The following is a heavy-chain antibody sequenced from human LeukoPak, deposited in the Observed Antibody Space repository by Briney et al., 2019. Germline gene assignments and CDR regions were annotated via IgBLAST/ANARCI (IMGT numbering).Heavy chain of an antibody. CDR3: ARDYEGYCSGGSCHTDYYYYMDV. Sequence: ASVKVSCKASGGTFSSYAISWVRQAPGQGLEWMGGIIPIFGTANYAQKFQGRVTITADESTSTAYMELSSLRSEDTAVYYCARDYEGYCSGGSCHTDYYYYMDVWGKGTTVTISS. CDR2: IIPIFGTA. D-gene: IGHD2-15*01. J-gene: IGHJ6*03. CDR1: GGTFSSYA. V-gene: IGHV1-69*13.